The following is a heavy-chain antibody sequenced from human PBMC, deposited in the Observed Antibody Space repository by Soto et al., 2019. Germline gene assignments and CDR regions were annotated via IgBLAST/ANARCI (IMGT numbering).Heavy chain of an antibody. CDR2: ISPIFGTA. CDR3: ARPIFTMIVVLSGGDPCNI. V-gene: IGHV1-69*13. J-gene: IGHJ3*01. Sequence: SVKGSCKASGGTFSSYAISWGRQAPGHGLEWVGGISPIFGTANYAQKFQGGVTTPADESTRTASIELSSLRSDDTAVYHCARPIFTMIVVLSGGDPCNIWGQGTRGT. CDR1: GGTFSSYA. D-gene: IGHD3-22*01.